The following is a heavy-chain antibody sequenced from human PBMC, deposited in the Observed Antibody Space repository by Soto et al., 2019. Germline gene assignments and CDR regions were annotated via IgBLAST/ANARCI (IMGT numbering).Heavy chain of an antibody. D-gene: IGHD5-12*01. CDR1: GGSCSNFG. J-gene: IGHJ4*02. CDR3: AREGSGYNF. V-gene: IGHV1-69*13. CDR2: IVPVFGRP. Sequence: SVKVSCKASGGSCSNFGISWVRQAPGQGLEWMGGIVPVFGRPNYAQRFRGRLTITADESTSTGYMELISLRSDDTAVYYCAREGSGYNFWGQGTQVTVSS.